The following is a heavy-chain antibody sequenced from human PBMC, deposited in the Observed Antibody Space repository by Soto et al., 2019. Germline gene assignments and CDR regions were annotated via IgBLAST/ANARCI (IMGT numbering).Heavy chain of an antibody. CDR1: GGSISSSSYY. CDR3: ARGFGVVINANWFDP. D-gene: IGHD3-3*01. V-gene: IGHV4-39*01. J-gene: IGHJ5*02. Sequence: SETLSLTCTVSGGSISSSSYYWGWIRQPPGKGLEWIGSIYYSGSTYYNPSLKSRVTISVDTSKNQFSLKLSSVTAADTAVYYCARGFGVVINANWFDPWGQGTLVTVSS. CDR2: IYYSGST.